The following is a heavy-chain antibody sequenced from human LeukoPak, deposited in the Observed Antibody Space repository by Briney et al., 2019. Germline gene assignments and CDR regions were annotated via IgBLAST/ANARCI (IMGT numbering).Heavy chain of an antibody. V-gene: IGHV4-61*01. D-gene: IGHD3/OR15-3a*01. CDR2: IYYSGST. CDR1: GGSVSSGRYY. Sequence: SETLSLTCTVSGGSVSSGRYYWSWIRQPPGKGLEWIGYIYYSGSTNFNPSLKSRVTISVDTSKNQFSLNLSSVTAADTAVYYCARRGLIDYWGQGTLVTVSS. J-gene: IGHJ4*02. CDR3: ARRGLIDY.